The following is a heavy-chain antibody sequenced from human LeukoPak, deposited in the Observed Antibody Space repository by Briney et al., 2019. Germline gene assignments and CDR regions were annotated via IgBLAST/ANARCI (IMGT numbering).Heavy chain of an antibody. Sequence: SETLSLTCAVYGGSFSGYYWSWIRQPPGKGLEWIGEINHSGSTNYNPSLMSRVTISVDTSKNQFSLKLSSVTAADTAVYYCARGITMVRGVIITFRPWSGMDVWGKGTTVTVSS. CDR2: INHSGST. D-gene: IGHD3-10*01. CDR3: ARGITMVRGVIITFRPWSGMDV. J-gene: IGHJ6*04. CDR1: GGSFSGYY. V-gene: IGHV4-34*01.